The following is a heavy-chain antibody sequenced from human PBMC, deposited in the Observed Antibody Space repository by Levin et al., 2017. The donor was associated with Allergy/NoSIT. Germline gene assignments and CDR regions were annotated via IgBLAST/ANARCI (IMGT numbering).Heavy chain of an antibody. J-gene: IGHJ4*02. Sequence: GGSLRLSCKGSGYSFTSYWIGWVRQMPGKGLEWMGIIYPGDSDTRYSPSFQGQVTISADKSISTAYLQWSSLKASDTAMYYCATDIAARHFDYWGQGTLVTVSS. V-gene: IGHV5-51*01. CDR2: IYPGDSDT. CDR1: GYSFTSYW. D-gene: IGHD6-6*01. CDR3: ATDIAARHFDY.